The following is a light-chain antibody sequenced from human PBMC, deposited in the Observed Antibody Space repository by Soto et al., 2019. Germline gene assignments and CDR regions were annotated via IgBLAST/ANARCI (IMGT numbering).Light chain of an antibody. CDR2: AAS. CDR3: QQSYSTPPVT. CDR1: QSISSY. Sequence: DIQMTQSPSSLSASVGDRVTITCRASQSISSYLNWYQQKPGKAPKLLIYAASSLQSGVPSRFSGSGSGTDFTLTISSLQPEDFATNYCQQSYSTPPVTFGQGTKVDIK. V-gene: IGKV1-39*01. J-gene: IGKJ1*01.